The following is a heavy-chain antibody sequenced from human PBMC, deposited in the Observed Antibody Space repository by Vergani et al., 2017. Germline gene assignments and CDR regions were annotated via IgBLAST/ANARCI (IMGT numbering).Heavy chain of an antibody. CDR2: IYYSGST. CDR1: GGSISSSSYY. V-gene: IGHV4-39*01. Sequence: QLQLQESGPGLVKPSETLSLTCTVSGGSISSSSYYWGWIRQPPGKGLEWIGSIYYSGSTYYNPSLKSRVTISVDTSKNQFSLKLSSVTAADTAVYYCARAGSSGWQNWFDPWGQGTLVTVSS. CDR3: ARAGSSGWQNWFDP. J-gene: IGHJ5*02. D-gene: IGHD6-19*01.